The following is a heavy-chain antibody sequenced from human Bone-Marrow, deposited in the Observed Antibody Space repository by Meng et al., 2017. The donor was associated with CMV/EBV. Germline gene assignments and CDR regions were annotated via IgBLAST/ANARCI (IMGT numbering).Heavy chain of an antibody. V-gene: IGHV4-39*07. CDR1: AGSLSSTTYY. Sequence: SETLSLTCTVSAGSLSSTTYYWGWVRQPPGKGLEWIGHVHYSGSTYYNPSLKSRVTISVDTSKNQFSLKLSSVPAADTAVYYCARAARTDGRDYWGQGTLVTVSS. J-gene: IGHJ4*02. D-gene: IGHD1-14*01. CDR3: ARAARTDGRDY. CDR2: VHYSGST.